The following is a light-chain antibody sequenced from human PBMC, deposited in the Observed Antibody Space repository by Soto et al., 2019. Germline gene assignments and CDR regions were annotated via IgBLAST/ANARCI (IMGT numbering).Light chain of an antibody. CDR1: SSNIGNNA. Sequence: QLVLTQPPSVSEAPRQRVTISCSGSSSNIGNNAVNWYQQLPGKAPKLLIYYDDLLPSGVSDRFSGSKSGTSASLAISGLQSEDEADYYCAAWDDSLNGVVFGGRTKL. J-gene: IGLJ2*01. V-gene: IGLV1-36*01. CDR3: AAWDDSLNGVV. CDR2: YDD.